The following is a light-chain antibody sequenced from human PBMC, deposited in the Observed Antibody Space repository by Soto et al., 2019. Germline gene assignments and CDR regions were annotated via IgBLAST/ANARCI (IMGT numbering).Light chain of an antibody. CDR1: QSISKY. V-gene: IGKV1-39*01. J-gene: IGKJ1*01. CDR3: QQSDSTPPWT. Sequence: DIQMTQSPSSLSASVGDRVTITCRASQSISKYLSWFQQKPGKAPKLLIYATSSLQSGVPSRFSGSGSGTDFTLTISSLQPEDFVTYYCQQSDSTPPWTFGQGTKVEIK. CDR2: ATS.